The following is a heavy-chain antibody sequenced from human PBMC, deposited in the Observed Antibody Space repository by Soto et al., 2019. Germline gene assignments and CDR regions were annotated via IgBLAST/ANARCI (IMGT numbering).Heavy chain of an antibody. V-gene: IGHV3-23*01. CDR3: AKDHGGITMVRLYYFDY. D-gene: IGHD3-10*01. CDR2: ISGSGGST. CDR1: GFTFSSYA. J-gene: IGHJ4*02. Sequence: GGSLRLSCAASGFTFSSYAMSWVRQAPGKGLEWVSAISGSGGSTYYADSVKGRFTIPRDNSKNTLYLQMNSLRAEDTAVYYCAKDHGGITMVRLYYFDYWGQGTRVTVSS.